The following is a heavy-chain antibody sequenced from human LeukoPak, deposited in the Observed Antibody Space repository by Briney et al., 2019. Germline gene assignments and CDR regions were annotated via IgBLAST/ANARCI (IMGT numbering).Heavy chain of an antibody. V-gene: IGHV3-9*01. Sequence: PGRSLRLSCAASGFTFDDYAMHWVRQAPGKGLEWVSGISWNSGSIGYADSVKGRFTISRDNAKNSLYLQMNSLRAEDTALYYCVKDFDSSGYPRSPFDYWGQGTLVTVSS. D-gene: IGHD3-22*01. J-gene: IGHJ4*02. CDR1: GFTFDDYA. CDR3: VKDFDSSGYPRSPFDY. CDR2: ISWNSGSI.